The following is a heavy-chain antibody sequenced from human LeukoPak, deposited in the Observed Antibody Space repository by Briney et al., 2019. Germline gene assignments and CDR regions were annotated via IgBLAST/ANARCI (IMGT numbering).Heavy chain of an antibody. D-gene: IGHD1/OR15-1a*01. V-gene: IGHV4-34*01. Sequence: SETLSLTCAVYGGSFSGYYWSWIRQPPGKGLEWIGEINHSGSTNYNPSLKSRVTISVDTSKNQFSLKLSSVTAADTAVYYCARQNKPARYYYYGMDVWGQGTTVTVSS. CDR2: INHSGST. CDR1: GGSFSGYY. CDR3: ARQNKPARYYYYGMDV. J-gene: IGHJ6*02.